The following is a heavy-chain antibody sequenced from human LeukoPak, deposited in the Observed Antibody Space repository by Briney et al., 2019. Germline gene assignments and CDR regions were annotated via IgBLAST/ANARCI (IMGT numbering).Heavy chain of an antibody. CDR2: IYYSGST. CDR1: GGSISSSSYY. CDR3: ASVYGSGSYFLTNYYYYYMDV. Sequence: SETLSLTCTVSGGSISSSSYYWGWIRQPPGKGLEWIGSIYYSGSTYYNPSLKSRVTISVDTSKNQFSLKLGSVTAADTAVYYCASVYGSGSYFLTNYYYYYMDVWGKGTTVTVSS. D-gene: IGHD3-10*01. V-gene: IGHV4-39*01. J-gene: IGHJ6*03.